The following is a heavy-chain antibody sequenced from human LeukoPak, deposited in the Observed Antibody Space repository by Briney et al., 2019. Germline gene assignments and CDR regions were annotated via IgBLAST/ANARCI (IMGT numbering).Heavy chain of an antibody. CDR2: ISNDGST. Sequence: SETLSLTCTVSGASVRSCCWNWIRQPPGKGLEWIGYISNDGSTNYNSSLKSRVTISVDTSKNQFSLRLRSVTAADTAVYYCPRRFLSYWYFDLWGRGTLVTVSS. CDR3: PRRFLSYWYFDL. CDR1: GASVRSCC. V-gene: IGHV4-59*08. J-gene: IGHJ2*01. D-gene: IGHD3-3*01.